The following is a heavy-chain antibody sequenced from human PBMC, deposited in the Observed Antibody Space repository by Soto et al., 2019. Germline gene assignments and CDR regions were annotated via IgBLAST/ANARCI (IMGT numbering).Heavy chain of an antibody. CDR3: ARGHLYSSSWVYYYYYYMDV. CDR2: MNPNSGNT. Sequence: EASVKVSCKASGYTFTSYDINWVRQATGQGLEWMGWMNPNSGNTGYAQKFQGRVTMTRNTSISTAYMELSSLRSEDTAVYYCARGHLYSSSWVYYYYYYMDVWGKGTTVTVSS. J-gene: IGHJ6*03. CDR1: GYTFTSYD. D-gene: IGHD6-13*01. V-gene: IGHV1-8*01.